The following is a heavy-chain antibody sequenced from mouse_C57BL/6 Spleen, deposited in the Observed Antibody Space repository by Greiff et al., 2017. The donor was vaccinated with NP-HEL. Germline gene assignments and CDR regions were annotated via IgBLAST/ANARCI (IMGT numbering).Heavy chain of an antibody. V-gene: IGHV1-42*01. D-gene: IGHD2-12*01. CDR1: GYSFTGYY. CDR3: ARSYDDAMDY. J-gene: IGHJ4*01. Sequence: EVQLQQSGPELVKPGASVKISCKASGYSFTGYYMNWVKQSPEKSLEWIGEINPSTGGTTYNQKFKAKATLTVDKSSSTAYMQLKSLTSEDSAVYYCARSYDDAMDYWGQRTSVTVSS. CDR2: INPSTGGT.